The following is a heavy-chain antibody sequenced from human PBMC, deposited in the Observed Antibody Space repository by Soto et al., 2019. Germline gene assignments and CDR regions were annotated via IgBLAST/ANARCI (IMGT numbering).Heavy chain of an antibody. Sequence: EVQLLESGGGLVQPGGSLRLSCAASGFTFSNYAVTWVRQAPGKGLEWVSTISGSGGSTYYADSVKGRFTISRDNSKNPLYLQMNSLRAEGTAGYYCAKDQGSSWYEIDYWGQGTLVTVSS. CDR3: AKDQGSSWYEIDY. CDR1: GFTFSNYA. V-gene: IGHV3-23*01. CDR2: ISGSGGST. D-gene: IGHD6-13*01. J-gene: IGHJ4*02.